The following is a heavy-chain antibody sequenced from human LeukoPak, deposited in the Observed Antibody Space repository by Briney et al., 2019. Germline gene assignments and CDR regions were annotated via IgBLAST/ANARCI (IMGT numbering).Heavy chain of an antibody. J-gene: IGHJ4*02. Sequence: GGSLRLSCAASGFTFSSYEMNWVRQAPGKGLEWVSYISSSGSTIYYADSVKGRFTISRDNSKNTLYLQMNSLRAEDTAVYYCAKGGGDNAIGDYWGQGTLVTVSS. V-gene: IGHV3-48*03. D-gene: IGHD2-21*02. CDR3: AKGGGDNAIGDY. CDR2: ISSSGSTI. CDR1: GFTFSSYE.